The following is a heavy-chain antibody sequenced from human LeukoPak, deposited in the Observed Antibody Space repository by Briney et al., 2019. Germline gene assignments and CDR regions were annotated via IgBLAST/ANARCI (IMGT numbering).Heavy chain of an antibody. CDR1: GFTFSSYS. Sequence: GGSLRLSCAASGFTFSSYSMNWVRQAPGKGLEWVSSISSSSSYIYYADSVKGRFTISRDNAKNSLYLQMNSLRAEDTAVYYCARSGYSSGWYPRSQFDYWGQGTLVTVSS. J-gene: IGHJ4*02. CDR3: ARSGYSSGWYPRSQFDY. D-gene: IGHD6-19*01. CDR2: ISSSSSYI. V-gene: IGHV3-21*01.